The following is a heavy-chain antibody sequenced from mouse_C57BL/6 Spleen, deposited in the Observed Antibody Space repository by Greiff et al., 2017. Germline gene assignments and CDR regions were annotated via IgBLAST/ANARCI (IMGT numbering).Heavy chain of an antibody. CDR2: LYPGDGDT. CDR1: GYAFSSSW. CDR3: ASWDY. V-gene: IGHV1-80*01. J-gene: IGHJ4*01. Sequence: VQLQQSGAELVKPGASVKISCKASGYAFSSSWMNWVKQRPGKGLERIGQLYPGDGDTNDNVKFKGKAKLTADKSSSTAYMQRSSLSAEDTAVYFCASWDYWGQGTSVTVSS.